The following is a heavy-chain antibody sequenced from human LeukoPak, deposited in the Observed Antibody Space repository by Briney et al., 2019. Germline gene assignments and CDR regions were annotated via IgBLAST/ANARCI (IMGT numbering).Heavy chain of an antibody. CDR2: TKNKANSYKT. D-gene: IGHD3-22*01. J-gene: IGHJ4*02. CDR3: ARAGDYYSTGDC. V-gene: IGHV3-72*01. Sequence: PGGSLRLSCAASGFTFSSYAMSWVRQAPGKGLEWVGRTKNKANSYKTECAASVKGRFTISRDDSKNSLYLQMNSLKTDDTAVYYCARAGDYYSTGDCWGQGTLVTVSS. CDR1: GFTFSSYA.